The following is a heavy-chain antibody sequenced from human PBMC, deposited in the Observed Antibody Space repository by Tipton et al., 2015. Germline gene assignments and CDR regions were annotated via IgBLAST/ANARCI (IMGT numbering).Heavy chain of an antibody. Sequence: TLSLTCTVSGGSISSGGYYWSWIRQHPGKGLEWIGCIYYSGGTYYNPSLKSRFTISVDTSKNQFSLKLSSVTAADTAVYYCARATGRCTGDGCGSTSFSSFDNWGQGTLVTVSS. CDR2: IYYSGGT. D-gene: IGHD2-8*02. CDR1: GGSISSGGYY. J-gene: IGHJ4*02. V-gene: IGHV4-31*03. CDR3: ARATGRCTGDGCGSTSFSSFDN.